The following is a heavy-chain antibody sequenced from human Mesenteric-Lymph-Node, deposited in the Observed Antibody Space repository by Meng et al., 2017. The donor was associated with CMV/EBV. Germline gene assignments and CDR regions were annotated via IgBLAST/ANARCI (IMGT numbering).Heavy chain of an antibody. CDR3: ARDQKARITIFGVVIIPVMGIDP. V-gene: IGHV1-2*02. CDR2: INPNSGGT. D-gene: IGHD3-3*01. J-gene: IGHJ5*02. CDR1: GYTFTGYY. Sequence: ASVKVSCKASGYTFTGYYMHWVRQAPGQGLEWMGWINPNSGGTNYAQKFQGRVTMTRDTSISTAYMELSRLRSDDTAVYYCARDQKARITIFGVVIIPVMGIDPWGQGTLVTVSS.